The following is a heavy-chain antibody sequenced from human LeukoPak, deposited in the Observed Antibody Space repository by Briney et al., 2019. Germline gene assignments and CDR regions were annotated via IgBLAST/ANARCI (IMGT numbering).Heavy chain of an antibody. J-gene: IGHJ4*02. CDR2: IYHTGSS. Sequence: SETLSLTCTVSGGSISSYYWSWIRQPPGRGLEWIGYIYHTGSSYYNPSLKSRVTISVDTSKNQFSLMLNTVTAADTAVYYCARAEVVAGFDYWGQGTLVTVSS. CDR3: ARAEVVAGFDY. CDR1: GGSISSYY. V-gene: IGHV4-59*01. D-gene: IGHD6-19*01.